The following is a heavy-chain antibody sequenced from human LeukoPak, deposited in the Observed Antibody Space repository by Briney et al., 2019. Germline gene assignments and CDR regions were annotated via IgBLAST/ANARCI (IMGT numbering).Heavy chain of an antibody. D-gene: IGHD6-13*01. J-gene: IGHJ4*02. CDR3: ATLYSASWYD. Sequence: PSETLSLTCTVSGGSISSSSYYWGWIRQPPGKGLEWIGSINYSGNTYYNPSLESRVTISVDTTKNQFSLNLSSVTAADTAVYYCATLYSASWYDWGQGTLVTVSS. CDR1: GGSISSSSYY. CDR2: INYSGNT. V-gene: IGHV4-39*07.